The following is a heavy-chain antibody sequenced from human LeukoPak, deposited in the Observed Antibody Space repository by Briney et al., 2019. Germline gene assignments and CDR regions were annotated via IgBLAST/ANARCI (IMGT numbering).Heavy chain of an antibody. CDR3: ARDDYGDYDWFDP. V-gene: IGHV4-59*01. D-gene: IGHD4-17*01. CDR2: IYYSGST. Sequence: SETLSLTCTVSGGSISSYYWSWIRQPPGKGLEWIGYIYYSGSTNYNPSLKSRVTISVDTSKNQFSLKLSSVTAADTAVYYCARDDYGDYDWFDPWGRGTLVTVSS. J-gene: IGHJ5*02. CDR1: GGSISSYY.